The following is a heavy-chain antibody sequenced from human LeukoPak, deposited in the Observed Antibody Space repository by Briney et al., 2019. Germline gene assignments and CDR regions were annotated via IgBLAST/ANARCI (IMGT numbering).Heavy chain of an antibody. CDR3: ARQSSDYYFDY. J-gene: IGHJ4*02. Sequence: GRSLRLSCAASGSIFSSYAMHWVRQAPGKGLEWVAIISYDGNYKYYADSVKGRFTISRDNSKNTLYLQMNSLRPEDTTVYYCARQSSDYYFDYWGQGTLVTVSS. D-gene: IGHD2-21*02. CDR1: GSIFSSYA. CDR2: ISYDGNYK. V-gene: IGHV3-30-3*01.